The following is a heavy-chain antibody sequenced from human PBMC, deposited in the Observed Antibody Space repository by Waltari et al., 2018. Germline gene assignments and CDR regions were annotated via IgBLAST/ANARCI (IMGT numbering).Heavy chain of an antibody. CDR1: GGSFSGYY. Sequence: QVQLQQWGAGLLKPSETLSLTCAVYGGSFSGYYWSWIRQPPGKGLEWIGEISQSGSTNYYPSLKGRVTISVDTSKNQFSLKLSSVTAADTAVYYCARGGDGEGYFDYWGQGTLVTVSS. CDR3: ARGGDGEGYFDY. D-gene: IGHD3-10*01. V-gene: IGHV4-34*01. CDR2: ISQSGST. J-gene: IGHJ4*02.